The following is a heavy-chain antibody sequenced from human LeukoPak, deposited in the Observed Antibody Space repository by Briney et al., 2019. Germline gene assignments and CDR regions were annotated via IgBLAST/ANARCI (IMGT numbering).Heavy chain of an antibody. J-gene: IGHJ4*02. D-gene: IGHD1-1*01. V-gene: IGHV3-66*01. CDR2: IYSGGST. CDR1: GFIVSSNY. Sequence: GGSLRLSCAASGFIVSSNYMSWVRQDPGKGLEWVSVIYSGGSTYYADSVKGRFTISRDKSKNTLYLQMNSLRAEDTAVYYCARGSVWEHYFDYWGQGTLVTVSS. CDR3: ARGSVWEHYFDY.